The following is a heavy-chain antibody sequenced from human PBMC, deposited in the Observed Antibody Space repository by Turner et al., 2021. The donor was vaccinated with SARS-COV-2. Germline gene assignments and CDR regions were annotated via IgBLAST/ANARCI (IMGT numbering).Heavy chain of an antibody. D-gene: IGHD3-10*01. J-gene: IGHJ4*02. CDR1: GFPFSSYS. Sequence: VQLVESGGGLVKPGGSLSLSCAASGFPFSSYSMNWVRQAAEKGLEWVASINSGSSYIYYADSLKGRVTISRDNTKRSLFLQMNSLRVEDTAVYYCTRSRDYYGSGTYYNYDYWGQGTLVTVSS. V-gene: IGHV3-21*02. CDR3: TRSRDYYGSGTYYNYDY. CDR2: INSGSSYI.